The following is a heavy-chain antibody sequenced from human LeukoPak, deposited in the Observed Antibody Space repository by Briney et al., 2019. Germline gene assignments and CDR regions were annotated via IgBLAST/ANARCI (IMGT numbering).Heavy chain of an antibody. CDR3: TTGYDFWSGYSFV. D-gene: IGHD3-3*01. V-gene: IGHV3-15*01. CDR1: GFTFSNAW. CDR2: IKSKTDGGTT. Sequence: PGGSLRLSCAASGFTFSNAWMSVVRQAPGKGLEWVGRIKSKTDGGTTDYAAPVKGRFTISRDDSKNTLYLQMNSLKTEDTAVYYCTTGYDFWSGYSFVWGQGTLVTVSS. J-gene: IGHJ4*02.